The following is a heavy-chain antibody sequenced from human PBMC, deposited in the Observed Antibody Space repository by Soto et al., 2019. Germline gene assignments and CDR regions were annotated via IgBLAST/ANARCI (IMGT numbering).Heavy chain of an antibody. CDR1: GYTFTSYG. CDR2: ISAYNGNT. V-gene: IGHV1-18*01. CDR3: ARDIVVVPAAMWPWFDP. J-gene: IGHJ5*02. D-gene: IGHD2-2*01. Sequence: EASVKVSCKASGYTFTSYGISWVRQAPGQGLEWMGWISAYNGNTNYAQKLQGRVTMTTDTSTSTAYMELRSLRSDDTAVYYCARDIVVVPAAMWPWFDPWGQGTLVTVSS.